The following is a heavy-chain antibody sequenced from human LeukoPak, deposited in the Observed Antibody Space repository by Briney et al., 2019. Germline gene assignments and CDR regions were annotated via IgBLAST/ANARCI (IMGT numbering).Heavy chain of an antibody. CDR3: AREGIAVAGNGDFDY. V-gene: IGHV1-2*02. CDR2: INPNSGGT. CDR1: GYTFTGYY. J-gene: IGHJ4*02. D-gene: IGHD6-19*01. Sequence: ASVKVSCKASGYTFTGYYMHWVRQAPGQGLEWMGWINPNSGGTNYAQKFQGRVTMTRDTSISTAYMELSRLRSDDTAVYYCAREGIAVAGNGDFDYWGQGTLVTVSS.